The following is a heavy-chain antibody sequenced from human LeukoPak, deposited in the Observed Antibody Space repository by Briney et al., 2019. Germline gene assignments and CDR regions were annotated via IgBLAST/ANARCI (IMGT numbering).Heavy chain of an antibody. V-gene: IGHV3-21*01. D-gene: IGHD1-7*01. CDR3: ASSWNLNWFDP. J-gene: IGHJ5*02. CDR1: GFTFSSYS. Sequence: GGSLRLSCAASGFTFSSYSMNWVRQAPGKGLEWVSSISSSSSYIYYADSVKGRFTISRDNAKNSLYLQMNSLRAEDTAVYYCASSWNLNWFDPWGQGTLVTVSS. CDR2: ISSSSSYI.